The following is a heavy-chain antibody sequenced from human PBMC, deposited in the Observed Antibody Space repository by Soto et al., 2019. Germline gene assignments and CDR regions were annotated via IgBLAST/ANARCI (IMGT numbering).Heavy chain of an antibody. D-gene: IGHD2-15*01. V-gene: IGHV3-23*01. Sequence: EVQLLESGGGLVQPGGSLRLSCAASGFTFSSYAMSWVRQAPGKGLEWVSAISGSGGSTYYADSGKGRFTISRDNSKNTLYLQMNSLRAEDTAVYYCAKAQTGYCSGGSCYALDYWGQGTLVTVSS. CDR2: ISGSGGST. CDR3: AKAQTGYCSGGSCYALDY. CDR1: GFTFSSYA. J-gene: IGHJ4*02.